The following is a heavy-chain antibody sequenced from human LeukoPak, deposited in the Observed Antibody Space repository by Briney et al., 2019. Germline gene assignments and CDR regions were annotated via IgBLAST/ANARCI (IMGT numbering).Heavy chain of an antibody. Sequence: GGSLRLSCAASGFTFSSYAMSWVRQAPGKGLEWVSYISSSGSTIYYADSVKGRFTISRDNAKNSLYLQMNSLRAEDTAVYYCARDYGDPLGYYGMDVWGQGTTVTVSS. D-gene: IGHD4-17*01. CDR3: ARDYGDPLGYYGMDV. CDR2: ISSSGSTI. J-gene: IGHJ6*02. CDR1: GFTFSSYA. V-gene: IGHV3-48*04.